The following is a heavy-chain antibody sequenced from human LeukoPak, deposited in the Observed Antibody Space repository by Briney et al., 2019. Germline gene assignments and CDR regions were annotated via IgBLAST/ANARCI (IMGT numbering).Heavy chain of an antibody. CDR3: ARDLADSSGWYVTSCYFDY. CDR1: GFTFSSYD. D-gene: IGHD6-19*01. CDR2: IGTAGDT. Sequence: GGSLRLSCAASGFTFSSYDMHWVRQATGKGLEWVSAIGTAGDTYYPGSVKGRFTISRDNAKNSLYLQMNSLRAEDTAVYYCARDLADSSGWYVTSCYFDYWGQGTLVTVSS. V-gene: IGHV3-13*01. J-gene: IGHJ4*02.